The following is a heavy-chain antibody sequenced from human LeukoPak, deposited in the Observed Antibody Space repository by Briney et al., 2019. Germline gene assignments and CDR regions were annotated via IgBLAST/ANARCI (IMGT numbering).Heavy chain of an antibody. V-gene: IGHV4-39*01. CDR1: GDSISGSSFY. J-gene: IGHJ4*02. D-gene: IGHD6-19*01. CDR3: ARQSGFMAVAIDY. Sequence: SETLSLTCTVSGDSISGSSFYWGWIRQAPGKGLEWIGSSYYSGTTDYNPSLESRVTISVDTSKNQFSLKLTSVTAADTALYYCARQSGFMAVAIDYWGQGTLVTVSS. CDR2: SYYSGTT.